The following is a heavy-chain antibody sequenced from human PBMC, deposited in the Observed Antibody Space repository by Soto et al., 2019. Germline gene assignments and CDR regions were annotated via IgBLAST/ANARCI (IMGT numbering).Heavy chain of an antibody. D-gene: IGHD2-15*01. CDR3: ASGIGYCSGGSCYFLDWFDP. V-gene: IGHV1-69*06. CDR2: IIPIFGTA. CDR1: GDTFSSYA. J-gene: IGHJ5*02. Sequence: SVKGSCKASGDTFSSYAISWVRQAPGQGLEWMGGIIPIFGTANYAQKFQGRVTITADKSTSTAYMELSSLRSEDTAVYYCASGIGYCSGGSCYFLDWFDPWGQGTLVTVSS.